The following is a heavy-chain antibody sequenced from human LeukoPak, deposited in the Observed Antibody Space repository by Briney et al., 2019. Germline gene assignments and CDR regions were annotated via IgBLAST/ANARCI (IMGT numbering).Heavy chain of an antibody. CDR3: ATGYDYVWGSYRYDY. V-gene: IGHV1-18*01. Sequence: ASVKVSCKASGYTFTSYGIGWVRQAPGQGLEWMGWISAYNGNTNYAQKLQGRVTMTTDTSTSTAYMELRSLRSDDTAVYYCATGYDYVWGSYRYDYWGQGTLVTVSS. J-gene: IGHJ4*02. CDR2: ISAYNGNT. D-gene: IGHD3-16*02. CDR1: GYTFTSYG.